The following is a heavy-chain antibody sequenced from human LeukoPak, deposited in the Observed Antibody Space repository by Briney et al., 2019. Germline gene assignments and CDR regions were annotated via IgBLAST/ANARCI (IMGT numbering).Heavy chain of an antibody. Sequence: PGGSLRLSCAASGFTFSSYAMSWVRQAPGKGLEGVSAISGSGGSTYYADSVKGRFTISRDNSKNTLYLQMNSLRAEDTAVYYCAKHYYDSSGYRSDFDYWGQGTLVTVSS. CDR1: GFTFSSYA. D-gene: IGHD3-22*01. CDR2: ISGSGGST. V-gene: IGHV3-23*01. CDR3: AKHYYDSSGYRSDFDY. J-gene: IGHJ4*02.